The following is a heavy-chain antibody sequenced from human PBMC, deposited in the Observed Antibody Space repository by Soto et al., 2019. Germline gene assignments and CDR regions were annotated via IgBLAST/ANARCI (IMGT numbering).Heavy chain of an antibody. CDR3: ARDSTSFYYYYYMDV. V-gene: IGHV1-69*04. Sequence: ASVKVSCKASGGTFSSYTISWVRQAPGQGLEWMGRIIPILGIANYAQKFQGRVTITADKSTSTAYMELSSLRSEDTAVYYCARDSTSFYYYYYMDVWGKGTTVTVSS. D-gene: IGHD2-2*01. J-gene: IGHJ6*03. CDR2: IIPILGIA. CDR1: GGTFSSYT.